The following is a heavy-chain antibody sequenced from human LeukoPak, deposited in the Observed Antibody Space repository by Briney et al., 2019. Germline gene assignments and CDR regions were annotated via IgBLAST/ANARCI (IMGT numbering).Heavy chain of an antibody. CDR1: GXTFSSYA. CDR2: RSGSGDRT. J-gene: IGHJ4*02. CDR3: AKDFPIDIQRGIFDY. V-gene: IGHV3-23*01. D-gene: IGHD5-18*01. Sequence: QPGGSLRLSFAASGXTFSSYAMSWVRQAPGKGLEWVSGRSGSGDRTYYADSVKGRFSISRDNSKNTLYLQMNSLRAEDTAVYYCAKDFPIDIQRGIFDYWGQGTLVTVSS.